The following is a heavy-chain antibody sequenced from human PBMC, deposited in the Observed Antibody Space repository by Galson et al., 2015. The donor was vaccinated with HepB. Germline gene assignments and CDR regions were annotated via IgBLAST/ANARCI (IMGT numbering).Heavy chain of an antibody. V-gene: IGHV3-7*01. CDR2: INQDGSEK. J-gene: IGHJ4*02. CDR3: ARAWGYSSSSDY. CDR1: GFTFSSYW. Sequence: SLRLSCAASGFTFSSYWMNWVRQAPGEGLEWVANINQDGSEKHYVDSMEGRFTISRDNAKNSLYLQMNSLRSEDTALYYCARAWGYSSSSDYWGQGTLVAVSS. D-gene: IGHD4-11*01.